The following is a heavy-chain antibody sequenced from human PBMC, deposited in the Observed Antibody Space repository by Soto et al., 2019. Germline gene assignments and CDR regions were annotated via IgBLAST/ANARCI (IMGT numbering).Heavy chain of an antibody. D-gene: IGHD3-16*01. V-gene: IGHV3-7*03. Sequence: PGGSLRLSCEASGFTFTDYWMSWVRQAPGKGLEWVANLNQDGSETKYVDSVKGRFTISRDNAKNSVYLQLNSLRAEDTAVYYCARDRFRGTYYVRGVTYVFDLWGQGAMVTV. CDR3: ARDRFRGTYYVRGVTYVFDL. CDR2: LNQDGSET. CDR1: GFTFTDYW. J-gene: IGHJ4*02.